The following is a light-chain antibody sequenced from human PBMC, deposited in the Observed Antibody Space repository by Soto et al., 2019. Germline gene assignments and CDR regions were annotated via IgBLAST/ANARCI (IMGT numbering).Light chain of an antibody. CDR3: QHYNSYSGT. J-gene: IGKJ1*01. CDR2: KAS. CDR1: QTISSW. V-gene: IGKV1-5*03. Sequence: DIQMTQSPSTLSGSVGDRVTITCRASQTISSWLAWYQQKPGKAPKLLIYKASTLKSGVPSRFSGIGSVTEFTLTISSLQPDDFATYYCQHYNSYSGTFGQGTKVDIK.